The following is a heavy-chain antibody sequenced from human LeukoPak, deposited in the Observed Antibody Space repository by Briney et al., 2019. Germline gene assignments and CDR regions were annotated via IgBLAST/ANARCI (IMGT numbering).Heavy chain of an antibody. D-gene: IGHD6-19*01. CDR3: AKDKVSTKGYSSGWSFDY. CDR1: GFTFSSYA. CDR2: TSNDGINK. V-gene: IGHV3-30*04. J-gene: IGHJ4*02. Sequence: GGSLRLSCAASGFTFSSYAMHWVRQAPGKGLEWVAVTSNDGINKYYSDSVKGRLTMSRDNSKNTLYLQMDSLRAEDTAVYYCAKDKVSTKGYSSGWSFDYWGQGTLVTVSS.